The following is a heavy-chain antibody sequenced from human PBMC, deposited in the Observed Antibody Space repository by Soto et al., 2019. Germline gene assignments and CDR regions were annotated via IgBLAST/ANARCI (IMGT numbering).Heavy chain of an antibody. D-gene: IGHD2-15*01. CDR3: ARVGNNRGIVVVVAADY. CDR2: ISSSSSYI. J-gene: IGHJ4*02. Sequence: GGSLRLSCAASGFTFSSYSMNWVRQAPGKGLEWVSSISSSSSYIYYADSVKGRFTISRDNAKNSLYLQMNSLRAEDTAVYYCARVGNNRGIVVVVAADYWGQGTLVTVSS. CDR1: GFTFSSYS. V-gene: IGHV3-21*01.